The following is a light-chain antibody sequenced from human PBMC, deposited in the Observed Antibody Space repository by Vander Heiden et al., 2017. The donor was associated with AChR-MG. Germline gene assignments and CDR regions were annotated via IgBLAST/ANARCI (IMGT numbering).Light chain of an antibody. CDR1: STDVGGYNY. V-gene: IGLV2-11*01. Sequence: QSALTPPRSVSGSPGPSVTISCTGTSTDVGGYNYVSWYHQHPGKAPKLMMYDVSKRPSGVPDRFSGSKSGNTASLTSSGLQAEDEADYYCCSYAGSYTLVFGGGTKLTVL. CDR3: CSYAGSYTLV. CDR2: DVS. J-gene: IGLJ2*01.